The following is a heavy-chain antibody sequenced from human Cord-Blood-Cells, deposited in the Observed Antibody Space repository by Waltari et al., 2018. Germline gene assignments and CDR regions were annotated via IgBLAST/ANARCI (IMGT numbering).Heavy chain of an antibody. Sequence: PGKGLEWMGIIYPGDSDTRYSPSFQGQVTISADKSISTAYLQWSSLKASDTAMYYCARHNAAKEGSGYYIPIEGWFDPWGQGTLVTVSS. CDR3: ARHNAAKEGSGYYIPIEGWFDP. J-gene: IGHJ5*02. D-gene: IGHD3-3*01. CDR2: IYPGDSDT. V-gene: IGHV5-51*01.